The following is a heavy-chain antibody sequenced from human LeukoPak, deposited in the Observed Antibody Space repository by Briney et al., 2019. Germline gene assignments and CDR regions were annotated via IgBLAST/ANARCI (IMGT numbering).Heavy chain of an antibody. Sequence: GGSLRLSCAASGFTFSSYAVRWVRLAPGKGLEWVSAISGSGDSTYYADSVKGRFTISRDNSKSTLYLQMNSLRAEDTAVYYCAKGTIIAARPGYFDYWGQGTLVTVSS. J-gene: IGHJ4*02. V-gene: IGHV3-23*01. CDR3: AKGTIIAARPGYFDY. D-gene: IGHD6-6*01. CDR2: ISGSGDST. CDR1: GFTFSSYA.